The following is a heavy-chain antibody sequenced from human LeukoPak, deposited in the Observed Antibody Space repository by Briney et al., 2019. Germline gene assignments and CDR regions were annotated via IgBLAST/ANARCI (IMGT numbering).Heavy chain of an antibody. CDR2: ISSTGSAI. D-gene: IGHD3-16*01. J-gene: IGHJ4*02. CDR1: GFTFSSYS. Sequence: HPGGSLRLSCAASGFTFSSYSMNWVRQAPGKGLEWLSYISSTGSAIYYADSLKGRFAISRDNAKNSLYLQMDSLGAEDTAVYYCARVIGSYGDSAYWGQGTLVTVSS. V-gene: IGHV3-48*04. CDR3: ARVIGSYGDSAY.